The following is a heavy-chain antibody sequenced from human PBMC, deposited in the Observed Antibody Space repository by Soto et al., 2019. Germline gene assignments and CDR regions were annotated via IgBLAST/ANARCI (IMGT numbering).Heavy chain of an antibody. CDR2: ISFHGSDK. CDR1: GFTFSNYG. J-gene: IGHJ4*02. V-gene: IGHV3-30*18. CDR3: AKEGGPYSRGWHLDY. Sequence: RLSCAASGFTFSNYGMHWVRQAPGKGLEWVATISFHGSDKYYRDSVKGRFTISRDNSKNTVHLQMNSLRVEDTAVYYCAKEGGPYSRGWHLDYWGQGTLVTVSS. D-gene: IGHD6-19*01.